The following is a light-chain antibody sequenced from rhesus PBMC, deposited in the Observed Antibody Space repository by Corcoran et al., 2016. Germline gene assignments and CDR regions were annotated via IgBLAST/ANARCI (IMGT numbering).Light chain of an antibody. CDR1: QGISNW. V-gene: IGKV1-33*02. CDR3: QQHNSHPLT. Sequence: DIQMTQSPSSLSASVGDRVTITCQASQGISNWLAWYQQKPGKAPMLLIYAASSLQSGVPSRFSGIGSWTDFTLTIRSLQPEDFATYYCQQHNSHPLTFGGATKVEIK. J-gene: IGKJ4*01. CDR2: AAS.